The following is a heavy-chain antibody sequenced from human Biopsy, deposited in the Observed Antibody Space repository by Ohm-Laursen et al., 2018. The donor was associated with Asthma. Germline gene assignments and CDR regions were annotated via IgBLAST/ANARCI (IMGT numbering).Heavy chain of an antibody. J-gene: IGHJ4*02. CDR2: VYYSGST. CDR1: GGSINNFY. CDR3: ARGVDRVTGLLDHFDS. Sequence: GTLSLTCVVSGGSINNFYWSWIRQPPGKGLESIGHVYYSGSTNYNPSLKSRVTISIDASKNQFSLKLTSVTAADTALYYCARGVDRVTGLLDHFDSWGQGTLVTVSS. V-gene: IGHV4-59*01. D-gene: IGHD2-21*02.